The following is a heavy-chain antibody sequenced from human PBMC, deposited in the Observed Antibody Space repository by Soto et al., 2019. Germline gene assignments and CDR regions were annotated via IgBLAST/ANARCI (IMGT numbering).Heavy chain of an antibody. J-gene: IGHJ6*02. CDR1: GYSFTTYG. CDR3: AREGPAPYYYYGMDV. CDR2: ISAYNGNT. Sequence: QVQLVQSGGEVKKPGASVKVSCKTSGYSFTTYGISWVRQAPGQGLEWMGWISAYNGNTNYAQKLQGRVTMTTDTSTSTADMELRRLRSDDTAVYYCAREGPAPYYYYGMDVWGQGSTVTVSS. V-gene: IGHV1-18*01.